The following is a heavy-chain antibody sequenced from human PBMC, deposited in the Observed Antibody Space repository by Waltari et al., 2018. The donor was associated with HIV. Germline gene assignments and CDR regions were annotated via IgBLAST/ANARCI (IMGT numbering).Heavy chain of an antibody. J-gene: IGHJ4*02. Sequence: VQLQESGPGLVKPSQTLSLTCTVSGGSISSGGYYWSWLRQHPGKDLQWIGYVNYCGSTKDNPALKSQVTISVDTAKNHVSLRLTSVTAADTAVYYCARAGIGYCSGGTCYSEGWYYVDYWGQGTLVTVSS. CDR2: VNYCGST. CDR3: ARAGIGYCSGGTCYSEGWYYVDY. CDR1: GGSISSGGYY. V-gene: IGHV4-31*01. D-gene: IGHD2-15*01.